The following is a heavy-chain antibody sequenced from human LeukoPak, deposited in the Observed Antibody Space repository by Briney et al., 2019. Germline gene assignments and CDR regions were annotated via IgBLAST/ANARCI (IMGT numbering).Heavy chain of an antibody. J-gene: IGHJ6*03. V-gene: IGHV3-7*01. Sequence: QPGGSLRLSCAASGFTFSSYWMSWVRLAPGKGLEWVANIKQDGSEKYYVDSVKGRFTISRDNAKNSLYLQMNSLRAEDTAVYYCARERQQLALYYYYYYMDVWGKGTTVTASS. CDR3: ARERQQLALYYYYYYMDV. D-gene: IGHD6-13*01. CDR1: GFTFSSYW. CDR2: IKQDGSEK.